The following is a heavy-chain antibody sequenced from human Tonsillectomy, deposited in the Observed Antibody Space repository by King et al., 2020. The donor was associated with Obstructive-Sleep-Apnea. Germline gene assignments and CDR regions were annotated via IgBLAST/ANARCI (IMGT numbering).Heavy chain of an antibody. J-gene: IGHJ4*02. V-gene: IGHV4-59*01. D-gene: IGHD6-13*01. Sequence: QLQESGPGLVKPSETLSLTCTVSGGSISSYYWSWIRQPPGKGLEWIGYIYYSGNTTHNPSLKSRVTIAGDTSKNQFSLKLRSVTAADTAVYYCAQTFMGAAAGQFDYWGQGTLVTVSS. CDR3: AQTFMGAAAGQFDY. CDR1: GGSISSYY. CDR2: IYYSGNT.